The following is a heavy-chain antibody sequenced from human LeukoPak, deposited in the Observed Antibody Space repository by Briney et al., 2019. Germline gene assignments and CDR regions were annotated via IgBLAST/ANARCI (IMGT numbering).Heavy chain of an antibody. Sequence: TSETLSLTCAVYGGSFSGYYWSWIRQPPGKGPEWIGEINHSGSTNYNPSLKSRVTISVDTSKNQFSLKLSSVTAADTAVYYCARGSRGGYSYGLNWFDPWGQGTLVTVSS. CDR1: GGSFSGYY. D-gene: IGHD5-18*01. CDR3: ARGSRGGYSYGLNWFDP. J-gene: IGHJ5*02. V-gene: IGHV4-34*01. CDR2: INHSGST.